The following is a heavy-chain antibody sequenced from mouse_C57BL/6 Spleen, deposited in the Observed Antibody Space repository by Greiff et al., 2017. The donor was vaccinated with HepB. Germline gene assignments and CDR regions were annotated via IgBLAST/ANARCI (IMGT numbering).Heavy chain of an antibody. CDR1: GFTFSDYG. D-gene: IGHD2-4*01. V-gene: IGHV5-17*01. Sequence: EVMLVESGGGLVKPGGSLKLSCAASGFTFSDYGMHWVRQAPEKGLEWVAYISSGSSTIYYADTVKGRFTIARDNAKNTLFLQMTSLRSEDTAMYHCARNYDYDGGFAYWGQGTLVTVSA. J-gene: IGHJ3*01. CDR3: ARNYDYDGGFAY. CDR2: ISSGSSTI.